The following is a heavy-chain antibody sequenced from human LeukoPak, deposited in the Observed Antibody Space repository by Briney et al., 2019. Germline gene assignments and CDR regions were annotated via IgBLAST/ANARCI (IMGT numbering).Heavy chain of an antibody. D-gene: IGHD6-19*01. Sequence: PGGSLRLSCAASGFTFSSYAMSWVRQAPGKGLEWVSGISGNGGSTYYADSVKGRFTISRDNPKNTLYLQMNSLRAEDTAVYYCAKSSAGTMAYWGQGALVTVSS. J-gene: IGHJ4*02. CDR3: AKSSAGTMAY. V-gene: IGHV3-23*01. CDR2: ISGNGGST. CDR1: GFTFSSYA.